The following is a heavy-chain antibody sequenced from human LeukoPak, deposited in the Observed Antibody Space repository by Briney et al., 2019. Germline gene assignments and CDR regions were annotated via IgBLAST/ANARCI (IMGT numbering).Heavy chain of an antibody. V-gene: IGHV5-51*01. J-gene: IGHJ4*02. CDR3: AVPYGLGSYTFDY. D-gene: IGHD3-10*01. CDR2: VFPGDSDT. Sequence: KYGESLKISCKASGYSFSNYWIGWVRQMPGKGLEWMGIVFPGDSDTRYSPSFQGQVTISADKSISTAYLQWSSLKASDTAIYYCAVPYGLGSYTFDYWGQGTLVTVSS. CDR1: GYSFSNYW.